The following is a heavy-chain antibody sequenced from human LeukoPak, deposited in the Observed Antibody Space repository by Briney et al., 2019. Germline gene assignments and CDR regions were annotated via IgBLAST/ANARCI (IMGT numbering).Heavy chain of an antibody. CDR1: IFTFNNYW. CDR2: IKQDGSEK. D-gene: IGHD1-26*01. CDR3: AKGGTESYHYYGMDV. Sequence: PGGSLRLSCVASIFTFNNYWMTWVRQAPGKGLEWVASIKQDGSEKYYMDSVKGRFIISRDNAKNSLYLQMNSLRVEDTALYYCAKGGTESYHYYGMDVWGQGTTVTVSS. V-gene: IGHV3-7*03. J-gene: IGHJ6*02.